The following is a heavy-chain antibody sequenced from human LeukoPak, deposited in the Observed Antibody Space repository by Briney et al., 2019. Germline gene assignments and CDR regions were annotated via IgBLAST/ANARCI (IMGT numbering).Heavy chain of an antibody. CDR3: ARLGSEDY. D-gene: IGHD3-10*01. V-gene: IGHV4-59*08. CDR1: GGSISGYY. J-gene: IGHJ4*02. Sequence: SETLSLTCTVSGGSISGYYWSWIRQPPGKGLEWIGYIYYSGTTNYNPSLKSRVTISVDTSKNQFSLKLSSVPAADTAVYYCARLGSEDYWGQGTLVTVSS. CDR2: IYYSGTT.